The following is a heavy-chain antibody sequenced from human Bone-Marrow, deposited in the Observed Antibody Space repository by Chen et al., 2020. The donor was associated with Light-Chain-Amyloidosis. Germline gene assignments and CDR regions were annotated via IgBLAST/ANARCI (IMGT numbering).Heavy chain of an antibody. Sequence: EVQLVESGGGLIQPGGSLRLSCAASGFTVSSNYMSWVRQAPWKGLEWVSVIYSGGSTYYADSVKGRFTISRDNSKNTLYLQMNSLRAEDTAVYYCAGTYGSGSYYADYWGQGTLVTVSS. CDR2: IYSGGST. D-gene: IGHD3-10*01. J-gene: IGHJ4*02. CDR3: AGTYGSGSYYADY. V-gene: IGHV3-53*01. CDR1: GFTVSSNY.